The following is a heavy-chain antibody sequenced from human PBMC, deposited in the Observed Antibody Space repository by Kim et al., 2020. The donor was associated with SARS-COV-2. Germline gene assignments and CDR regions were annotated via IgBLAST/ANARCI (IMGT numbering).Heavy chain of an antibody. CDR2: IKYDGSDK. CDR1: GFPFSTYW. CDR3: ARDRLDGYAMDV. V-gene: IGHV3-7*05. Sequence: GGSLRLSCAASGFPFSTYWMYWVRQAPGKGLEWLVNIKYDGSDKYYVDSVKGRFTVSRDNAKNSLYLHMTSLRAEDTAVYFCARDRLDGYAMDVWGQGTTVTVSS. D-gene: IGHD5-18*01. J-gene: IGHJ6*02.